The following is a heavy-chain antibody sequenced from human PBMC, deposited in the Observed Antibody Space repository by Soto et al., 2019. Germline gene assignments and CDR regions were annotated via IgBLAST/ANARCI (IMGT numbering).Heavy chain of an antibody. CDR1: GGTFSSYA. V-gene: IGHV1-69*13. J-gene: IGHJ5*02. Sequence: SVKVSCKASGGTFSSYAISWVRQAPGQGLEWMGGIIPISDTTNYAQKFQGRVTITADESTSTAYMELSSLRSEDTAVYYCARDPYYSDTGGYPSRYNWLDPWGQGTLVTVYS. CDR3: ARDPYYSDTGGYPSRYNWLDP. D-gene: IGHD3-22*01. CDR2: IIPISDTT.